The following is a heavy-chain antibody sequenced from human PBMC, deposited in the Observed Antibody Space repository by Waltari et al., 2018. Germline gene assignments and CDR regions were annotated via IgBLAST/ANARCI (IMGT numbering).Heavy chain of an antibody. CDR2: IKSKVDAETT. V-gene: IGHV3-15*01. CDR3: TSDYRSAY. Sequence: EVQLVESGGGLVKPGGSLRLSCAASGFTFNNAWMRWVRQAPGKGLEWVGRIKSKVDAETTDYAAPVIGRFTISRDDSKNTLYLQMNSLKTDDTAVYYCTSDYRSAYWGQGTLVTVSS. J-gene: IGHJ4*02. D-gene: IGHD6-25*01. CDR1: GFTFNNAW.